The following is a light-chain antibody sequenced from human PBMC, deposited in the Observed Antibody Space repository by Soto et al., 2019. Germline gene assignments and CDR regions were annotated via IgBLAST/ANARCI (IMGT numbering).Light chain of an antibody. J-gene: IGLJ3*02. Sequence: QAVLTEPPSVSADPGQKVSMSCSGGSSNIGSNFVAWYQQLPGKAPKLLIYDDSKRPYGIPGRFSASKSGTSATLGITDLQTGDEGDYFCGSWDNSLSVVVFGGGTKLTVL. CDR3: GSWDNSLSVVV. CDR1: SSNIGSNF. CDR2: DDS. V-gene: IGLV1-51*01.